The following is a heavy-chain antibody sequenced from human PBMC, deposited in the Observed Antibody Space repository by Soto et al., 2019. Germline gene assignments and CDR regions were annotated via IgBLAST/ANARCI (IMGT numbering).Heavy chain of an antibody. D-gene: IGHD6-19*01. Sequence: GGSLRLSCVGSGFTFSGYSMAWVRQAPGRGLEWVASISSRSTNIDYADSVKGRFTISRDNAKNLVSLQMSSLRGEDTALYYCAKFTEPGYSSIWYYFEYWGQGTPVTVSS. J-gene: IGHJ4*02. V-gene: IGHV3-21*06. CDR2: ISSRSTNI. CDR3: AKFTEPGYSSIWYYFEY. CDR1: GFTFSGYS.